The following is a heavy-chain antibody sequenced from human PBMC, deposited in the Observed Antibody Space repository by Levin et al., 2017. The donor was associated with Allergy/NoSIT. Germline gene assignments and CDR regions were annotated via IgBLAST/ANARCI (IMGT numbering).Heavy chain of an antibody. CDR3: AKDLYGDYDTDS. V-gene: IGHV3-23*01. CDR2: INHSGGST. J-gene: IGHJ4*02. D-gene: IGHD4-17*01. Sequence: GGSLRLSCAASGFTFSSYAMSWVRQAPGKGLEWVSTINHSGGSTYYADSVKGRFTISRDNSKNTFYLQMNSLRAEDTAVYYCAKDLYGDYDTDSWGQGTLVTVSS. CDR1: GFTFSSYA.